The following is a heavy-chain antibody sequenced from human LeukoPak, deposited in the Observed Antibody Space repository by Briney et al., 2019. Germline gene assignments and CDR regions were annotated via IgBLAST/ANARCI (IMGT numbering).Heavy chain of an antibody. Sequence: SGTLSLTCAVYGGSFSEYYWSGIRQPPGKGLEWIGEINHSGSTNYNPSLKSRVTISLDTSKNQFSLKLSSVTAADTAVYYCARRITVFYWFDPWDQGTLVTVSS. J-gene: IGHJ5*02. V-gene: IGHV4-34*01. CDR1: GGSFSEYY. CDR2: INHSGST. CDR3: ARRITVFYWFDP. D-gene: IGHD2/OR15-2a*01.